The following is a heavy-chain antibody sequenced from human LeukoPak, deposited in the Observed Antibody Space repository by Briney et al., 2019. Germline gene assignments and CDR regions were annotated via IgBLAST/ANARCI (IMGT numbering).Heavy chain of an antibody. Sequence: ASVKVSCTASGYTFTSYYIHWVRQAPGQGLEWIGLVNPSGGSTTYAQKLQGRVTMTRDMSTTTVYMELSSLRSEDTAVYYCGRTYCSGGTCSSGAFDIWGQGTMVTVSS. D-gene: IGHD2-15*01. CDR1: GYTFTSYY. CDR2: VNPSGGST. CDR3: GRTYCSGGTCSSGAFDI. J-gene: IGHJ3*02. V-gene: IGHV1-46*04.